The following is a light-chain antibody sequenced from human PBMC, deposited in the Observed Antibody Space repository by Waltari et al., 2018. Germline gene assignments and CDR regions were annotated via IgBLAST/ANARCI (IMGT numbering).Light chain of an antibody. J-gene: IGLJ2*01. V-gene: IGLV1-44*01. CDR1: SSNLGSNT. Sequence: QSVLTQPPSASGTPGQRVTISSSACSSNLGSNTANWYPQPPGTAPKLRIYINTQRPSGDHDRCSGSTSGTSASLAISGLQSEDAADYYCAAWDDSLNGVVFGGGTKLTVL. CDR2: INT. CDR3: AAWDDSLNGVV.